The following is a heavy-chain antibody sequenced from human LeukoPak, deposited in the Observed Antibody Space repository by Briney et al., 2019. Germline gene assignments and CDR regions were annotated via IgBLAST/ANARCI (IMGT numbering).Heavy chain of an antibody. J-gene: IGHJ5*02. CDR2: IYYSGST. CDR3: ARAVAVAGPGSSHYCFDP. Sequence: PSETLSLTCTVSGGSISSYYWSWIRQPPGKGLEWIGYIYYSGSTNYNPSLKSRVTISVDTSKNQFSLKLSSVTAADTAVYYCARAVAVAGPGSSHYCFDPWGQGTLVTVSS. CDR1: GGSISSYY. V-gene: IGHV4-59*01. D-gene: IGHD6-19*01.